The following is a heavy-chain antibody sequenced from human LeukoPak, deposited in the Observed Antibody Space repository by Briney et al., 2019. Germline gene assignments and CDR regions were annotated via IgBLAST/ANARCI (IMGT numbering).Heavy chain of an antibody. D-gene: IGHD5-18*01. CDR2: ISDSGSTA. V-gene: IGHV3-21*01. Sequence: PGGSLRLSCGASGFSFSNYAMTWVRQAPGKGLEWVSGISDSGSTAFYADSVKGRFTISRDNAKNSLYLQMNSLRAEDTAVYYCARSTDTAMARFDYWGQGTLVTVSS. J-gene: IGHJ4*02. CDR1: GFSFSNYA. CDR3: ARSTDTAMARFDY.